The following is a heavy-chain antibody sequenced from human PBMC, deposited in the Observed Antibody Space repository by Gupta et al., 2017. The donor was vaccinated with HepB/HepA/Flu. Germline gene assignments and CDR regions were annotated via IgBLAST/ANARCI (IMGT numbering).Heavy chain of an antibody. Sequence: QITLKESAPTLVNRTQTITLTCTVSRFSLSNSGVGVGWIRQPPGKALEWLALIYWDDAKRYSPSLKSRLTVTKDTPKNQVVLTMTNMDPVDTATYYCAHKYINTFDSWGQGTLVTVSS. V-gene: IGHV2-5*02. CDR1: RFSLSNSGVG. CDR2: IYWDDAK. J-gene: IGHJ5*01. CDR3: AHKYINTFDS. D-gene: IGHD2/OR15-2a*01.